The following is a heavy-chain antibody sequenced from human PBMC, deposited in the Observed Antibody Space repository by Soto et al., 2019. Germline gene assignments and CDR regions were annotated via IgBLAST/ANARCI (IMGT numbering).Heavy chain of an antibody. CDR2: IKQDGSEE. V-gene: IGHV3-7*01. CDR1: GFTFSSYW. J-gene: IGHJ6*04. CDR3: AREIAARL. Sequence: EVQLVESGGGLVQPGGSLRLSSATSGFTFSSYWMSWFRQAPGKGLEWVANIKQDGSEENYVDSVKGRFTISRDNAKNALYLQMNSLRVEGTAVYHCAREIAARLWGKGTTVTVSS. D-gene: IGHD6-6*01.